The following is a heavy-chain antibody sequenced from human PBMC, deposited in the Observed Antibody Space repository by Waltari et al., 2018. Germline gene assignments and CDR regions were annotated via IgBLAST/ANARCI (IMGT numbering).Heavy chain of an antibody. Sequence: QVQLQESGPGLVQPSGTLSLTCVVSGDSITNTHWWSWVSQAPGKGLEWIGQIYGSGSTIYNPSVKSRVTISADTSKNQFSLTLKAVTDADTALYCCARGLSQYGATTGLDYWGQGTRVSVSS. D-gene: IGHD3-9*01. CDR3: ARGLSQYGATTGLDY. V-gene: IGHV4-4*01. J-gene: IGHJ4*02. CDR2: IYGSGST. CDR1: GDSITNTHW.